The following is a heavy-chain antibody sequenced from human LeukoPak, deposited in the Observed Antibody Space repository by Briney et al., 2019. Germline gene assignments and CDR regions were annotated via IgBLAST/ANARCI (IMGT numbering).Heavy chain of an antibody. J-gene: IGHJ5*02. CDR1: GFTFTSYS. CDR2: IWYDGSNK. D-gene: IGHD6-19*01. Sequence: GGSLRLSCAASGFTFTSYSMNWVRQAPGKGLEWVAVIWYDGSNKYYADSVKGRFTISRDNSKNTLYLQMNSLRAEDTAVYYCARELLAGIAVAGTEWFDPWGQGTLVTVSS. CDR3: ARELLAGIAVAGTEWFDP. V-gene: IGHV3-33*08.